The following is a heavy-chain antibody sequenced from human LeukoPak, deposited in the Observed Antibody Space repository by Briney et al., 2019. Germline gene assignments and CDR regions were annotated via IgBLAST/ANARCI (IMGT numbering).Heavy chain of an antibody. CDR2: INHSGST. J-gene: IGHJ6*04. D-gene: IGHD3-10*01. CDR1: GGSFSGYY. Sequence: SETLSLTCAVYGGSFSGYYWSWIRQPPGKGLEWIGEINHSGSTNYNPFLKSRVTISVDTSKNQFSLKLSSVTAADTAVYYCAKGHVLLWFGELFPPGHYGMGVWSKGTTVTVSS. V-gene: IGHV4-34*01. CDR3: AKGHVLLWFGELFPPGHYGMGV.